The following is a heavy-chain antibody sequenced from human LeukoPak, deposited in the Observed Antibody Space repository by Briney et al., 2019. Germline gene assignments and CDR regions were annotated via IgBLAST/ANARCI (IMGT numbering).Heavy chain of an antibody. CDR3: ARAYSSSWYFNWFDP. CDR1: GYSISSGYF. D-gene: IGHD6-13*01. CDR2: IYNSGST. J-gene: IGHJ5*02. Sequence: PSETLSLTCTVSGYSISSGYFWGWIRQPPGKGLEWIGTIYNSGSTYYNASLESRVTTSVDTSKNQFSLKLSSVTAADTAVYYCARAYSSSWYFNWFDPWGQGTLVTVSS. V-gene: IGHV4-38-2*02.